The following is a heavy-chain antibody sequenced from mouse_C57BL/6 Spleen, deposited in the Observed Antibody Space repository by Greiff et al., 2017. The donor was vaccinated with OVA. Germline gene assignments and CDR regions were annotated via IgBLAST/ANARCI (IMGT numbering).Heavy chain of an antibody. Sequence: ESGPGLVKPSQSLSLTCSVTGYSITSGYYWNWIRQFPGNKLEWMGYISYDGSNNYNPSLKNRISITRDTSKNQSFLKLNSVTTEDTATYDCACLPYCYCGRAWFAYWGQGTLVTVSA. V-gene: IGHV3-6*01. CDR1: GYSITSGYY. J-gene: IGHJ3*01. CDR2: ISYDGSN. CDR3: ACLPYCYCGRAWFAY. D-gene: IGHD2-1*01.